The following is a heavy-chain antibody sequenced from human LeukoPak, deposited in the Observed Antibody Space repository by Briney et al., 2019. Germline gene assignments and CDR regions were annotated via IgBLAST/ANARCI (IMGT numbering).Heavy chain of an antibody. CDR1: GGSISSDY. CDR2: ISYGGST. J-gene: IGHJ4*02. Sequence: SETLSLTCTVSGGSISSDYWSWIRQPPGKGLEWIGYISYGGSTNYNPSLKSRVIISVDTSKNQFSLKLSSVTAADTAVYYCAREAVSGWYDYFDSWGQGTLVTVSS. V-gene: IGHV4-59*01. CDR3: AREAVSGWYDYFDS. D-gene: IGHD6-19*01.